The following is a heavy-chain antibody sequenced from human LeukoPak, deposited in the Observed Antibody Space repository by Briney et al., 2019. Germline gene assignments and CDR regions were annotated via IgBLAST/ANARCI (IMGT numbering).Heavy chain of an antibody. V-gene: IGHV4-34*01. Sequence: SETLSLTCAVYGGSFSGYYWSWIRQPPGKGLEWIGEINHSGSTNYNPSLKSRVTISVDTSKNQFSLKLSSVTAADTAVDYCARRSSRNGYVYPLLYNRGAILDPWGQGTLVTVSS. CDR1: GGSFSGYY. CDR3: ARRSSRNGYVYPLLYNRGAILDP. D-gene: IGHD5-12*01. J-gene: IGHJ5*01. CDR2: INHSGST.